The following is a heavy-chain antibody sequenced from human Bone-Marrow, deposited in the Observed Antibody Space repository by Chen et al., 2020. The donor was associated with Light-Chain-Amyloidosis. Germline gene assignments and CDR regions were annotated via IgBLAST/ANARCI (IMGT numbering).Heavy chain of an antibody. CDR2: IKPDGTET. Sequence: ELQLLESGGGLVQPGGSLSLSCAASGFPFRPNWLTWVRRPPGKGLEWVATIKPDGTETYYVDSVRGRFTISRDNAQNSLFLRMSSLRVEDTAVYYCARGGTREVDTPFWGQGTLVTVSS. D-gene: IGHD5-18*01. J-gene: IGHJ4*02. CDR1: GFPFRPNW. V-gene: IGHV3-7*03. CDR3: ARGGTREVDTPF.